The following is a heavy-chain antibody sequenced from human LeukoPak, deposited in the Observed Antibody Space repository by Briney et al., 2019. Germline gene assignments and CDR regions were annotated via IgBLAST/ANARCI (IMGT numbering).Heavy chain of an antibody. Sequence: ASVKVSCKASGYSFTGYYMHWVRQAPGQGLEWMGWISAYNGNTNYAQKLQGRVTMTTDTSTSTAYMELRSLRSDDTAVYYCARVVPAAIPRQYYYYYYMDVWGKGTTVTVSS. CDR2: ISAYNGNT. CDR1: GYSFTGYY. D-gene: IGHD2-2*01. CDR3: ARVVPAAIPRQYYYYYYMDV. V-gene: IGHV1-18*04. J-gene: IGHJ6*03.